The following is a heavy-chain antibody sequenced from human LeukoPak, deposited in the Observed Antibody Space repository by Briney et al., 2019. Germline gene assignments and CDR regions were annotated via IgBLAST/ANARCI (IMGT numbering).Heavy chain of an antibody. D-gene: IGHD3-10*01. Sequence: SETLSLTCTVSGGSISSSSYYWGWIRQPPGKGLEWIGSIYYSGSTYYNPSLKSRVTISVDTSKNQFSLKLSSVTAADTAVYYCARDNTYYYGSGSYPLRDNWFDPWGQGTLVTVSS. J-gene: IGHJ5*02. V-gene: IGHV4-39*02. CDR2: IYYSGST. CDR3: ARDNTYYYGSGSYPLRDNWFDP. CDR1: GGSISSSSYY.